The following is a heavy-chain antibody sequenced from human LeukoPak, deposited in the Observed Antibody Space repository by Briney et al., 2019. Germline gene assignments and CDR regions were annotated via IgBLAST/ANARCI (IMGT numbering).Heavy chain of an antibody. CDR2: IYYSGST. J-gene: IGHJ4*02. V-gene: IGHV4-59*11. D-gene: IGHD2-15*01. Sequence: MPSETLSLTCTVSGGSISSHYWSWIRQPPGKGLEWIGYIYYSGSTNYNPSLKSLVTISVDKSKNQFSLKLSSVTAADTAVYYCARDCSGGSCYSFDYWGQGTLVTVSS. CDR3: ARDCSGGSCYSFDY. CDR1: GGSISSHY.